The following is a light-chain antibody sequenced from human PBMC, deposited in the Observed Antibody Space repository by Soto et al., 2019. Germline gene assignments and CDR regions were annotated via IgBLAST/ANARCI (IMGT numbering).Light chain of an antibody. Sequence: DIQMTQSPSSLSASVGDRVTITCRASQSISRFLNWYQHKPGKAPELLMFAASNLESGVPSRFSGSGSGTEFTLTISSLQPEDVATYYCQKCGIAPFSFGGGTKVDIK. J-gene: IGKJ4*01. CDR1: QSISRF. CDR3: QKCGIAPFS. CDR2: AAS. V-gene: IGKV1-39*01.